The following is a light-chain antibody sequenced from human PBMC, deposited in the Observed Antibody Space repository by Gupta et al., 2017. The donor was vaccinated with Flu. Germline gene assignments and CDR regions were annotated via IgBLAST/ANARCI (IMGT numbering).Light chain of an antibody. V-gene: IGLV3-21*02. Sequence: GQTATITCEGNNIRSKNVHWYQQRPGQAPVLVVYDDTDRPSGIPERFSGSYSASGVTLTITRVEAASEADYYCQVWYSSTCQFVVGTVTEVTVL. J-gene: IGLJ1*01. CDR3: QVWYSSTCQFV. CDR1: NIRSKN. CDR2: DDT.